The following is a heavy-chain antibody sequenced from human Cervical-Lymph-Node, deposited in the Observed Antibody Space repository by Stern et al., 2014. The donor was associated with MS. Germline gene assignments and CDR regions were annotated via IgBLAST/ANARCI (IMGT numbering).Heavy chain of an antibody. CDR3: ARVGFRGVFPRDFYHGLDV. D-gene: IGHD3-10*01. J-gene: IGHJ6*02. CDR2: IYYSGST. CDR1: GASITGNNW. V-gene: IGHV4-4*02. Sequence: QLQLQESGPGLVKPSGTLSLTCAVSGASITGNNWWSWVRQPPGKGLEWIGEIYYSGSTNYNPSLKSRVTMSVDKSENQFSLKLSSVTAADTALYYCARVGFRGVFPRDFYHGLDVWGQGTTVTVSS.